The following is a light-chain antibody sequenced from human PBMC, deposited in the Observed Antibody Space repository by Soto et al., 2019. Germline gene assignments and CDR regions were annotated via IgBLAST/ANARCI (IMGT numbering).Light chain of an antibody. CDR3: QQYNNWPPWT. CDR2: GAS. J-gene: IGKJ1*01. V-gene: IGKV3-15*01. Sequence: EIVVTQSPATLSVSPGERATLSCRASQSVSSNLAWYQQKPGQAPRLLIYGASTRATGIPARFSGSGSGTEFTLTISSLQSEDFAVYYCQQYNNWPPWTFGQGTQVDIK. CDR1: QSVSSN.